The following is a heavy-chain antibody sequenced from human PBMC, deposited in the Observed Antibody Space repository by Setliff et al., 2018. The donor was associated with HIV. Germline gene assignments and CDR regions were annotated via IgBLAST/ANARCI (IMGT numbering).Heavy chain of an antibody. CDR1: GESMSGYF. CDR2: IAHSGGT. D-gene: IGHD2-21*01. Sequence: SETLSLTCAFYGESMSGYFWTWIRQSPGTGLEWLGEIAHSGGTNYKSSLKSRLTISVDPSRNQFSLRLTSVTVADTAVYYCVRGRDFIVRHLHFTARGAYDVWGPGTLVTVS. J-gene: IGHJ3*01. V-gene: IGHV4-34*01. CDR3: VRGRDFIVRHLHFTARGAYDV.